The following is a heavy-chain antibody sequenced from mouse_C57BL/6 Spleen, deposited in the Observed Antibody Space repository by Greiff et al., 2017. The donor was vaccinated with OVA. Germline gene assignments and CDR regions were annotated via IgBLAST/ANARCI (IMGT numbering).Heavy chain of an antibody. D-gene: IGHD1-1*01. Sequence: VQLQQSGPGLVAPSQSLSITCTVSGFSLTSYGVHWVRQPPGKGLEWLVVIWSDGSTTYNSALKSRLSISKDNSKSQVFLKMNSLQTDDTAMYYCARGNGSSFYYYAMDYWGQGTSVTVSS. V-gene: IGHV2-6*03. J-gene: IGHJ4*01. CDR3: ARGNGSSFYYYAMDY. CDR2: IWSDGST. CDR1: GFSLTSYG.